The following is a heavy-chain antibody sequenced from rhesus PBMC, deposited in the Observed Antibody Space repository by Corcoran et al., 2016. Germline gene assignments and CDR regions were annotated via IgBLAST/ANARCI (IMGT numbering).Heavy chain of an antibody. CDR2: IFGSIGST. CDR3: ARAYCTGSGCYFDY. J-gene: IGHJ4*01. D-gene: IGHD2-21*01. Sequence: QLQLQESGPGLVKPSETLSLTCAVSGGSISGVYGWSWIRQPPGKGLEWIGHIFGSIGSTYYNPALKSIVTISTDTSKNQFSLKLSSVTAADTAVYYCARAYCTGSGCYFDYWGQGVLVTVSS. CDR1: GGSISGVYG. V-gene: IGHV4S7*01.